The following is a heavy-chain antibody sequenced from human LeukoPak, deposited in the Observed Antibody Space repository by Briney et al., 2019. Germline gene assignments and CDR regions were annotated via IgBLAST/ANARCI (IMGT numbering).Heavy chain of an antibody. V-gene: IGHV4-59*01. J-gene: IGHJ6*03. CDR2: IYYSGST. CDR1: GGSISSYY. Sequence: SETLSLTCTVSGGSISSYYWSWIRQPPGKGLEWIGYIYYSGSTNYNPSLKSRVTISVDSSKNQFSLKLSSVTAADTAVYYCARYSNYGDYYYYYMDVWGKGTTVTVSS. D-gene: IGHD4-11*01. CDR3: ARYSNYGDYYYYYMDV.